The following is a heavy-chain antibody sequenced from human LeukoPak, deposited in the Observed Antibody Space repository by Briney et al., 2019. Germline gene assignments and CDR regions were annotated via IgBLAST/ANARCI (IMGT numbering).Heavy chain of an antibody. CDR1: GYTFTGYY. CDR3: ARDYGSGSYEVWFDP. J-gene: IGHJ5*02. CDR2: INPNSGGT. Sequence: ASVKVSCKASGYTFTGYYMHWERQAPGQGLEWMGWINPNSGGTNYAQKFQGRVTMTRDTSISTAYMELSRLRSDDTAVYYCARDYGSGSYEVWFDPWGQGTLVTVSS. V-gene: IGHV1-2*02. D-gene: IGHD3-10*01.